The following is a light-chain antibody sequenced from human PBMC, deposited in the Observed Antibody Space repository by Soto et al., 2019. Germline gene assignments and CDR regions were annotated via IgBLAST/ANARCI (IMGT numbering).Light chain of an antibody. CDR1: QSLNSRS. Sequence: IVLTQSPGTLSLSPGDGATLSCRASQSLNSRSLAWYRQKPGQAPSLLIFGASSRATGIPDRFSGSGSGTDFTLIISRLEPEDFAVYYCQQYGTSPFTFGPGTRVYI. J-gene: IGKJ3*01. CDR3: QQYGTSPFT. CDR2: GAS. V-gene: IGKV3-20*01.